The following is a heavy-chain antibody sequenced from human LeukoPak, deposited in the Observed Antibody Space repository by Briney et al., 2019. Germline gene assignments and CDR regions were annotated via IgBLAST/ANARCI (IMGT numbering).Heavy chain of an antibody. Sequence: GGSLRLSCAASGFTFSNYWVHWVRQAPGKGLVWVSRINPDGSTINYADSVKGRFTISRDNAKNTLYLQMNSLRAEDTAVYYCARAGEIGAYNWFDPWGQGTLVTVSS. V-gene: IGHV3-74*01. CDR1: GFTFSNYW. D-gene: IGHD3-10*01. CDR2: INPDGSTI. J-gene: IGHJ5*02. CDR3: ARAGEIGAYNWFDP.